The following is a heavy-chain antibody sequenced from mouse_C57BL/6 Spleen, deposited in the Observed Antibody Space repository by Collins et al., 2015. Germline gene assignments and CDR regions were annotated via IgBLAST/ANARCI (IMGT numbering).Heavy chain of an antibody. D-gene: IGHD2-14*01. CDR3: ARSYYRYEGFMDY. V-gene: IGHV5-17*02. CDR2: ISSGSSTI. CDR1: GFTFSSFG. J-gene: IGHJ4*01. Sequence: DVQLVESGGGLVQPGGSRKLSCAASGFTFSSFGMHWVRQAPEKGLEWVAYISSGSSTIYYADTVKGRFTISRDNPKNTLFLQMTSLRSEDTAMYYCARSYYRYEGFMDYWGQGTSVTVPS.